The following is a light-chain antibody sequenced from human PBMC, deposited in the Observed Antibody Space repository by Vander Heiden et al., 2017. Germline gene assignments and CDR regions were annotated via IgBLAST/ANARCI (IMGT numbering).Light chain of an antibody. V-gene: IGLV8-61*01. CDR1: SGSVSANYY. Sequence: QPVVTQEPTLSASSVGTVTLTCGLSSGSVSANYYPNWYQQTPGQAPRTLIYSTNIRSSGVPDRFSGSILGNKAALTITGAQADDESDYYCMLFMGCGIWVFGGGTKLTVL. J-gene: IGLJ3*02. CDR3: MLFMGCGIWV. CDR2: STN.